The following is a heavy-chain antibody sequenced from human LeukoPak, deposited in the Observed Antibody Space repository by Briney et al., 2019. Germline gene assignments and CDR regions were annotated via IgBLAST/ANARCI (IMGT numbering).Heavy chain of an antibody. CDR1: GFTFSSYS. V-gene: IGHV3-48*04. CDR2: ISSSSSTI. Sequence: PGGSLRLSCAASGFTFSSYSMNWVRQAPGKGLEWVSYISSSSSTIYYADSVKGRFTISRDNAENSLYLQMNSLRAEDTAVYYCAKDRGYSGYDSGIDYWGQGTLVTVSS. J-gene: IGHJ4*02. D-gene: IGHD5-12*01. CDR3: AKDRGYSGYDSGIDY.